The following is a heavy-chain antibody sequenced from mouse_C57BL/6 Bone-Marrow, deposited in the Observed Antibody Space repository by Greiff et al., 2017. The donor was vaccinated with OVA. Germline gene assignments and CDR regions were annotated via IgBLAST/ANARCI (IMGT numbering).Heavy chain of an antibody. CDR1: GFTFSSYG. D-gene: IGHD1-1*01. CDR3: ARQGSYDGSSYEGDFDY. Sequence: VKLVESGGDLVKPGGSLKLSCAASGFTFSSYGMSWVRQTPDKRLEWVATISSGGSYTYYPASVKGRFTISRDNAKNTLYLQMSSLKSEDTAMYYCARQGSYDGSSYEGDFDYWGQGTTLTVSS. J-gene: IGHJ2*01. V-gene: IGHV5-6*01. CDR2: ISSGGSYT.